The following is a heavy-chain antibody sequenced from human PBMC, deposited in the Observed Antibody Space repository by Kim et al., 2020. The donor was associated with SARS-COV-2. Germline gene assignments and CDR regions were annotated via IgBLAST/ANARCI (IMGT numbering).Heavy chain of an antibody. CDR3: AHRITMVRGNDY. Sequence: YYADSVKGRFTISRDNSKNTLYLQMNSLRAEDTAVYYCAHRITMVRGNDYWGQGTLVTVSS. J-gene: IGHJ4*02. V-gene: IGHV3-23*01. D-gene: IGHD3-10*01.